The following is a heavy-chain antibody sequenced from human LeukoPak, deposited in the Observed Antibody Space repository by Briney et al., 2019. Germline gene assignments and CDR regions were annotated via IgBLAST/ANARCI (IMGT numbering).Heavy chain of an antibody. V-gene: IGHV5-51*01. D-gene: IGHD2-2*01. J-gene: IGHJ6*03. CDR3: ARANLPEYYMDV. CDR2: IYPRDSDT. Sequence: GESLKIPCKASGYSFTNYCIGWVRQMPGKGLEWMELIYPRDSDTRYSPSFQGQVTTSADKSISTAYLHWSSLKASDTAMYYCARANLPEYYMDVWGKGTTVTVSS. CDR1: GYSFTNYC.